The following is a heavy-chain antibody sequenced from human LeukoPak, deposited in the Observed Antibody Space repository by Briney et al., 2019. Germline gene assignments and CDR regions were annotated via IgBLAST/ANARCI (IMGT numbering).Heavy chain of an antibody. CDR2: IYYSGST. J-gene: IGHJ4*02. D-gene: IGHD3-10*01. V-gene: IGHV4-39*01. CDR1: GGSISSSSYY. CDR3: VFMVRGVIGFDY. Sequence: KPSETLSLTCTVSGGSISSSSYYWGWIRQPPGKGLEWIGSIYYSGSTYYNPSLKSRVTISVDTSKNQFSLKLSSVTAADTAVYYCVFMVRGVIGFDYWGQGTLVTVSS.